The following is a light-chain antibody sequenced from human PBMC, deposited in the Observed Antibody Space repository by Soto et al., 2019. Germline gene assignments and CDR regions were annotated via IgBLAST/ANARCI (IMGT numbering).Light chain of an antibody. J-gene: IGKJ1*01. CDR1: QSISSW. CDR3: QQYGGSPTT. CDR2: DAS. V-gene: IGKV1-5*01. Sequence: DIQMTQSPSTLSASVGDRVTITCRASQSISSWLAWYQQKPGKAPKLLIYDASSLESGVPSRFSGSGSGTEFTLTISSLQPDDFAVYYCQQYGGSPTTFGQGTKVDIK.